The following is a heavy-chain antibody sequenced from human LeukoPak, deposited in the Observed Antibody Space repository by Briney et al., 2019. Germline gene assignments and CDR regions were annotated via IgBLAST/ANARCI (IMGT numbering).Heavy chain of an antibody. CDR2: INQDGKTK. D-gene: IGHD4-17*01. V-gene: IGHV3-7*01. J-gene: IGHJ4*02. Sequence: GGSVRLSCAASGFTFSVSWMTWARQAPGGGRECVADINQDGKTKSYMDSVAGRFTISRDNARNSMYLQMSSLRGEDTAVYYCARDPAYGALDYWGQGNLVTVSS. CDR1: GFTFSVSW. CDR3: ARDPAYGALDY.